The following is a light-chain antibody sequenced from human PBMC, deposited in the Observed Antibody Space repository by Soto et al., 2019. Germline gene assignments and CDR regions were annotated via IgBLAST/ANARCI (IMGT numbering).Light chain of an antibody. CDR2: GAS. CDR1: QSVSSN. V-gene: IGKV3-15*01. J-gene: IGKJ5*01. CDR3: QQYNNWPPSIT. Sequence: EIVMTQSPATLSVSPGERATLSCRARQSVSSNLAWYQQKPGQAPRLLIYGASTRATGIPARFSGSGSGTEFTLTISILQCEDLAVYYCQQYNNWPPSITFGQGTRLEIK.